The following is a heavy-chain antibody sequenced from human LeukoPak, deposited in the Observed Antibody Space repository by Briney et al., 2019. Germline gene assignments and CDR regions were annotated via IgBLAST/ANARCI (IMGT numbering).Heavy chain of an antibody. CDR2: INHSGST. J-gene: IGHJ5*02. CDR3: ARGGYYDLRFDP. V-gene: IGHV4-34*01. CDR1: GGSFGGYY. D-gene: IGHD3-22*01. Sequence: SETLSLTCAVYGGSFGGYYWSWIRQPPGKGLEWIGEINHSGSTNYNPSLKSRVTISVDTSKNQFSLKLSSVTAADTAVYYCARGGYYDLRFDPWGQGTLVTVSS.